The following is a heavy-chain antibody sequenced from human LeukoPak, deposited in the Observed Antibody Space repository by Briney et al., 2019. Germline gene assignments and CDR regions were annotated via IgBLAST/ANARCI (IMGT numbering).Heavy chain of an antibody. CDR1: GFTFSSYG. CDR2: ISYDGSNK. D-gene: IGHD1-14*01. CDR3: AKEGETGGIDY. V-gene: IGHV3-30*18. Sequence: PGGSLRLSCAASGFTFSSYGMHWVRQAPGKGLEWVAVISYDGSNKYYADSVKGRFTISRDNSKNTLYLQMNSLRAEDTAVYYCAKEGETGGIDYWGQGTLVTVSS. J-gene: IGHJ4*02.